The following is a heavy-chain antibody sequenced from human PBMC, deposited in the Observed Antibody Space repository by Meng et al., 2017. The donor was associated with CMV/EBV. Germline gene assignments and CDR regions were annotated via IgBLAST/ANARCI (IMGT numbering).Heavy chain of an antibody. J-gene: IGHJ6*02. V-gene: IGHV1-69*10. D-gene: IGHD3-3*01. Sequence: SVKVSCKASGGTFSSYAISWVRQAPGQGLEWMGGIIPILGIANYAQKFQGRVTITADKSTSTAYMELSSLRSEDTAVYYCARDPHPYDFWSGYYNPFYYYGMDVWGQGTTVTVSS. CDR2: IIPILGIA. CDR1: GGTFSSYA. CDR3: ARDPHPYDFWSGYYNPFYYYGMDV.